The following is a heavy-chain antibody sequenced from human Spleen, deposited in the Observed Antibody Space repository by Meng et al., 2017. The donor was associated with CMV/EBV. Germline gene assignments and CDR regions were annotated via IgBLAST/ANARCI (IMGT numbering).Heavy chain of an antibody. Sequence: GESLKISCTASGFTFDDYGMIWVRQAPGKGLEWVSGTNWNGHNTGYAASVKGRFTIFRDNDKNAIYLQMKNLRVEDTALYYCARDPGFGVAVGGDYLGRGTLVTVSS. CDR3: ARDPGFGVAVGGDY. CDR1: GFTFDDYG. J-gene: IGHJ4*02. V-gene: IGHV3-20*04. D-gene: IGHD3-3*01. CDR2: TNWNGHNT.